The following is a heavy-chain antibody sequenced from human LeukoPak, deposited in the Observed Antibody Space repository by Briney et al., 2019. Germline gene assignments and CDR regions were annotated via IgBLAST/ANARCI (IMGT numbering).Heavy chain of an antibody. CDR1: GGSISSYY. D-gene: IGHD3-22*01. J-gene: IGHJ4*02. Sequence: SETLSLTCTVSGGSISSYYWSWIRQPPGKGLEWIGYIYYSGSTNYNPSLKSRVTISVDTSKNQFSLKLSSVTAADTAVYYCARPVPAPPYYYDSSGYYSWGQGTLVTVSS. V-gene: IGHV4-59*08. CDR3: ARPVPAPPYYYDSSGYYS. CDR2: IYYSGST.